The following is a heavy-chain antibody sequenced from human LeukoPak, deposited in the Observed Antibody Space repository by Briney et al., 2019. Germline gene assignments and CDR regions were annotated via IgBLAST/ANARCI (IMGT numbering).Heavy chain of an antibody. Sequence: GGSLRLSCAAYGFTFSSYGMHWVRQAPGKGLEWVAFIRYDGSNKYYADSVKGRFAISRDKSQNTLHLQMNSLRPEDTAVYYCARAQHRGWGFDYWGQGTLVTVSS. V-gene: IGHV3-30*02. CDR1: GFTFSSYG. CDR3: ARAQHRGWGFDY. CDR2: IRYDGSNK. J-gene: IGHJ4*02. D-gene: IGHD1-26*01.